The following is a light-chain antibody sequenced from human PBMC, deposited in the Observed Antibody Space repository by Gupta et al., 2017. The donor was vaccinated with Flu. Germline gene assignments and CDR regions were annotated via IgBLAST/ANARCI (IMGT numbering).Light chain of an antibody. J-gene: IGLJ3*02. CDR3: ATWDSSLSVWV. V-gene: IGLV1-51*02. Sequence: SVLTQPPSVSAAPGQKVTISCSGSSSNIGNNYVSWYQQLPGTAPKVLIYENNKRPSGIPDRFSGSKSGTSATLVITGLQTGDEADYYCATWDSSLSVWVFGGGTKLTVL. CDR2: ENN. CDR1: SSNIGNNY.